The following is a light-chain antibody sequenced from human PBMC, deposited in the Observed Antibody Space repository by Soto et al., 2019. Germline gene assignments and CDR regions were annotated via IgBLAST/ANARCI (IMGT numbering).Light chain of an antibody. CDR1: QTVRNNY. V-gene: IGKV3-20*01. CDR2: GAS. CDR3: QQYGSSPRT. Sequence: EIVLTQSPGTLSLSPGERATLFCRASQTVRNNYLAWYQQRPGQAPRLLIYGASSRATGIPDRFSGSGSGTDFTLTISRLEPVDFAVYYCQQYGSSPRTFGQGTKVEIK. J-gene: IGKJ1*01.